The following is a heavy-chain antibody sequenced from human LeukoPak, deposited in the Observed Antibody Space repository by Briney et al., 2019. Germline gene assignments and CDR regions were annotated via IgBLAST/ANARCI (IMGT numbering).Heavy chain of an antibody. J-gene: IGHJ4*02. CDR2: MNPNSGNT. V-gene: IGHV1-8*01. D-gene: IGHD3-10*01. CDR3: ARATRYYYGSGSYSPTDY. Sequence: ASVKVSCKASGYTFTSYDINWVRQATGQGLEWMGWMNPNSGNTGYAQKFQGRVTMTRNTSISTAYMELSSLRSEDTAVYYCARATRYYYGSGSYSPTDYWGQGTLVTVSS. CDR1: GYTFTSYD.